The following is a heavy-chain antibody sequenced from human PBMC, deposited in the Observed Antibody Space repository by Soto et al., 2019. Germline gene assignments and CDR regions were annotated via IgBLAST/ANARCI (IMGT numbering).Heavy chain of an antibody. D-gene: IGHD6-6*01. V-gene: IGHV1-69*08. J-gene: IGHJ5*02. CDR3: ARDSRADSVDLFDP. CDR2: IIPILGIA. CDR1: GGTFSSYT. Sequence: QVQLVQSGAEVKKPGSSVKVSCKASGGTFSSYTISWVRQAPGPGLEWLGRIIPILGIANYAQKCQGRVTITADKSTSTADTGLSSLRSEDTAVYYGARDSRADSVDLFDPWGQGTLVTVSS.